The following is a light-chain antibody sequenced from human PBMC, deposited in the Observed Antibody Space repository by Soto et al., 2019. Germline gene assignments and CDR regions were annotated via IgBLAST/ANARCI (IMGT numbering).Light chain of an antibody. CDR1: SNDIGGYNY. CDR2: KVS. J-gene: IGLJ3*02. Sequence: QSALTQPASVSGSPGQSITIPCTGSSNDIGGYNYVSWYQQHPGRAPKLVIYKVSDRPSGVSTRFSASKSGNTASLTISGLQAEDEADYYCSSYSTTTTPQWVFGGGTKRPS. V-gene: IGLV2-14*01. CDR3: SSYSTTTTPQWV.